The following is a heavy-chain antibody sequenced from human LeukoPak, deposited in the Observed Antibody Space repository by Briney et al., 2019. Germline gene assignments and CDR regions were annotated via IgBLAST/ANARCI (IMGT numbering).Heavy chain of an antibody. V-gene: IGHV1-2*06. D-gene: IGHD2-15*01. CDR3: ARKSMRYCSGGSCYSDAFDI. J-gene: IGHJ3*02. CDR2: INPNSGGT. Sequence: GASVKVSCEASGYTFTGYYMHWVRQAPGQGLEWMGRINPNSGGTNYAQKFQGRVTMTRDTSISTAYMELSRLRSDDTAVYYCARKSMRYCSGGSCYSDAFDIWGQGTMVTVSS. CDR1: GYTFTGYY.